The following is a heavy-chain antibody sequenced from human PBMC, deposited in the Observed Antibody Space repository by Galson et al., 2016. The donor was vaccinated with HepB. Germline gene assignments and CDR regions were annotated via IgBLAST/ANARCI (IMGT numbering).Heavy chain of an antibody. D-gene: IGHD5-18*01. CDR2: INPSSGGSA. J-gene: IGHJ4*02. CDR3: ARDNGYSYGYWDY. V-gene: IGHV1-46*01. CDR1: GYTFINYF. Sequence: SVKVSCKASGYTFINYFLHWVRQAPGQGPEWMGIINPSSGGSANFAQKFQGRVSMTSDRSTSTVYMELSSLRSEDTAVYYCARDNGYSYGYWDYWGQGTLVTDSS.